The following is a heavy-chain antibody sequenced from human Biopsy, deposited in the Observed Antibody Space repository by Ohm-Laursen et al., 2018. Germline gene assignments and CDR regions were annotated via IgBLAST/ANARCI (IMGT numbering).Heavy chain of an antibody. CDR3: GRAVRNQLLTDP. CDR1: GYTFTSYD. CDR2: LNPVSGNS. D-gene: IGHD1-7*01. J-gene: IGHJ5*02. V-gene: IGHV1-8*01. Sequence: VASVKVPCKASGYTFTSYDITWVRQASGQGPEWIEWLNPVSGNSNFGQKFRGRVTVTSDTSISTAYMELSGLTSDDTATYYCGRAVRNQLLTDPWGQGTLVTVTS.